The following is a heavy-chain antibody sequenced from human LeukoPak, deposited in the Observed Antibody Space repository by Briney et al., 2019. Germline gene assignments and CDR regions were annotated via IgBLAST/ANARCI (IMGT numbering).Heavy chain of an antibody. J-gene: IGHJ4*02. V-gene: IGHV3-7*01. D-gene: IGHD6-13*01. Sequence: GGSVRLAFAGCALTFDGEWMRGVGEAPGKRLEWVANIKQNGSEKYYVDSVKGRFTISRDNAKNSLYLQMNSLRAEDTAMYYCARDSAGNDYWGQGTLVTVSS. CDR3: ARDSAGNDY. CDR1: ALTFDGEW. CDR2: IKQNGSEK.